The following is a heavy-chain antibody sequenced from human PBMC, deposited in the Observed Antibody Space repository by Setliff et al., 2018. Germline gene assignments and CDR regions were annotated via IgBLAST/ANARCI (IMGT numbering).Heavy chain of an antibody. J-gene: IGHJ4*02. V-gene: IGHV7-4-1*02. CDR3: ASSGWGVGGAFDY. CDR2: INTNTGNP. D-gene: IGHD3-22*01. Sequence: AASVKVSCKVSGYTFTVYTMNWVRQAPGQGLEWMGWINTNTGNPTYAQGFTGRFVFSLDTSVSTAYLQISSLKAEDTAVYYCASSGWGVGGAFDYWGQGTLVTVSS. CDR1: GYTFTVYT.